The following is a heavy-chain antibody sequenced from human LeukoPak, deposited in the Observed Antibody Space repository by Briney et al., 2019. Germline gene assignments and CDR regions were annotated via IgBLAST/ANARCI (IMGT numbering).Heavy chain of an antibody. J-gene: IGHJ3*02. D-gene: IGHD3-10*01. CDR1: GFTFSSYG. V-gene: IGHV3-30*02. CDR2: IRYDGSNK. Sequence: GGSLRLSCAASGFTFSSYGMHWVRQAPGKGLEWVAFIRYDGSNKYYADSVKGRFTISRDNSKNTLYLQMNSLRAEDTTMYYCARESGFGELFPDAFDMWGQGTKVTVAP. CDR3: ARESGFGELFPDAFDM.